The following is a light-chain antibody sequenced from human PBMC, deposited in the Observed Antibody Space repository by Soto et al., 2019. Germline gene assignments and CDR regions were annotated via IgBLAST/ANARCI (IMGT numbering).Light chain of an antibody. CDR3: SSYADSNNHYV. V-gene: IGLV2-8*01. Sequence: QSVLTQPPSASGSPGQSVTISCTGTSSDVGAYNYVSWYQQLPGKAPKLIIYEVSKRPSGVPDRFSGSKSGNTASLTVSGLQAEDEADYHCSSYADSNNHYVFGTGTKVTVL. J-gene: IGLJ1*01. CDR1: SSDVGAYNY. CDR2: EVS.